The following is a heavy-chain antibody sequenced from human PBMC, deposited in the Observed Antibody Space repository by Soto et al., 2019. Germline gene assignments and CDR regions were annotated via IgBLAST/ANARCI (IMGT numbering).Heavy chain of an antibody. J-gene: IGHJ5*02. D-gene: IGHD5-12*01. Sequence: GGSLSLSCAVSGFAFNSYAMNWVRQAPGKGLEWVSSISGSGRTTYYADAVKGRFTISRDNSKNTLFLQMNSLRSEDTAVYYCAKGVTTIVATGSWFDHWGQGTLVTVSS. CDR1: GFAFNSYA. CDR3: AKGVTTIVATGSWFDH. CDR2: ISGSGRTT. V-gene: IGHV3-23*01.